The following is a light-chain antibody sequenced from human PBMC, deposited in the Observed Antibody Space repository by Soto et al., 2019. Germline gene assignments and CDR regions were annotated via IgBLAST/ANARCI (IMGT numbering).Light chain of an antibody. CDR1: SSDVGGYNY. Sequence: QSALTQPPSASGSPGQSVTISCTGTSSDVGGYNYVSWYQQHPGKAPKLMIYEVSKRPSGVADRFSGAKSGNTASLTVSGRQAEDEADYYCSSYEGSNDYVVFGGGTKVTVL. CDR2: EVS. CDR3: SSYEGSNDYVV. V-gene: IGLV2-8*01. J-gene: IGLJ2*01.